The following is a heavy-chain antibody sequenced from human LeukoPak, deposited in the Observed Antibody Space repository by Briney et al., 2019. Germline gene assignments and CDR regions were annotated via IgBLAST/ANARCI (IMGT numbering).Heavy chain of an antibody. Sequence: PSETLSLTCTVSVGSISGYFWSWVRQAPGTGLDWIGHIYYSGATNYKPSLRSRVTISVDTSKNQFSLKLRSVTAADTAVYYCARAQYSGSCFDYWGQGTLVTVSS. D-gene: IGHD1-26*01. V-gene: IGHV4-59*13. J-gene: IGHJ4*02. CDR3: ARAQYSGSCFDY. CDR1: VGSISGYF. CDR2: IYYSGAT.